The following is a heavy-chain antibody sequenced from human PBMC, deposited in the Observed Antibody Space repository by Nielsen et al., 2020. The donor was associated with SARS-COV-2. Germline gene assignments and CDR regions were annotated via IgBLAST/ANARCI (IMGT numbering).Heavy chain of an antibody. J-gene: IGHJ6*03. V-gene: IGHV4-31*03. D-gene: IGHD2-2*01. CDR2: IYYSGST. Sequence: SETLSLTCTVSGGSISSGGYYWSWIRQHPGKGLEWIGYIYYSGSTYYNPSLKSRVTISVDTSKNQFSLKLSSVTAADTAVYYCAREIKGDCSSTSCYLPGDYYYYMDVWGKGTTVTVSS. CDR3: AREIKGDCSSTSCYLPGDYYYYMDV. CDR1: GGSISSGGYY.